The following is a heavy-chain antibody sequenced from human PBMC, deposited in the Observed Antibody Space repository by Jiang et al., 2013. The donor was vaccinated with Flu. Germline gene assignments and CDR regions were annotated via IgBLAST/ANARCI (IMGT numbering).Heavy chain of an antibody. CDR2: ISSSSSYT. Sequence: YISSSSSYTNYADSVKGRFTISRDNAKNSLYLQMNSLRAEDTAVYYCARAAGAYDSSGYYWGQGTLVTVSS. CDR3: ARAAGAYDSSGYY. V-gene: IGHV3-11*06. D-gene: IGHD3-22*01. J-gene: IGHJ4*02.